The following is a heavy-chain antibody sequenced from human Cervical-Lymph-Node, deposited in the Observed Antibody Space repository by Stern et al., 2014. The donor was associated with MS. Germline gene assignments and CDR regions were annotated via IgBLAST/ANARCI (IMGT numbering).Heavy chain of an antibody. J-gene: IGHJ4*02. V-gene: IGHV2-5*02. CDR1: GFSVATAGVG. CDR3: AHSRVKYCRGGTCYSSLFDY. D-gene: IGHD2-15*01. CDR2: LYWDDDK. Sequence: QVTLRESGPTLVKPTQTVTLTCTLSGFSVATAGVGVGWIRQPPGKALEWLAILYWDDDKLYSPSLKNRLTIIKDTSKNQVVLTMTNVDPVDTATYYCAHSRVKYCRGGTCYSSLFDYWGQGTLVTVSS.